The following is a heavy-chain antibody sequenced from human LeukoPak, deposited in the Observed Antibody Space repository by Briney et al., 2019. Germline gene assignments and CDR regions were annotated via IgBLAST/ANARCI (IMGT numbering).Heavy chain of an antibody. CDR2: IYYSGST. Sequence: SETLSLTCTVSGGSISSYYWSWIRQPPGKGLEWIGYIYYSGSTNYNPSLKSRVTISVDTSKNQFSLKLSSVTAADTAVYYCARDSSGYRMGGDYYYYYMDVWGKGTTVTISS. D-gene: IGHD3-22*01. CDR3: ARDSSGYRMGGDYYYYYMDV. CDR1: GGSISSYY. J-gene: IGHJ6*03. V-gene: IGHV4-59*12.